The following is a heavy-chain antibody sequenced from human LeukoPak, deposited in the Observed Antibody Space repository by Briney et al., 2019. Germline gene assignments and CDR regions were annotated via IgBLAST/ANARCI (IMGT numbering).Heavy chain of an antibody. J-gene: IGHJ3*02. V-gene: IGHV5-51*01. D-gene: IGHD3-22*01. CDR1: GYSFTSYW. CDR3: ASTAPAQYYYDSSGYWLAFDI. Sequence: GESLKISCKGSGYSFTSYWIGWVRQMPGKGLEWMGIIYPGDSDTRYSPSFQGQVTISADKSISTAYLQWSSLKASDTAMYYCASTAPAQYYYDSSGYWLAFDIWGQGTMVTVSS. CDR2: IYPGDSDT.